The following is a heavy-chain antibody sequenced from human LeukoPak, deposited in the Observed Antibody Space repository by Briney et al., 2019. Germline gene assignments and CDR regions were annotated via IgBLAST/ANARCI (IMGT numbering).Heavy chain of an antibody. V-gene: IGHV4-38-2*01. CDR1: GYSISSGYY. J-gene: IGHJ3*02. Sequence: SETRSLTCAVSGYSISSGYYWGWIRQPPGKGLEWIGCIYHSGSTYYNPSLKSRVTISVDTSKNQFSLKLSSVTAADTAVYYCARHTDSSGYYPHIWGQGTMVTVSS. CDR2: IYHSGST. CDR3: ARHTDSSGYYPHI. D-gene: IGHD3-22*01.